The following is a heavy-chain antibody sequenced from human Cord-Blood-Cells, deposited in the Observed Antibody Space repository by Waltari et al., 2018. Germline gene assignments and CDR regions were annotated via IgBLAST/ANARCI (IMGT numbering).Heavy chain of an antibody. J-gene: IGHJ5*02. D-gene: IGHD3-10*01. V-gene: IGHV1-2*06. Sequence: QVQLVQSGAEVKKPGASVKMSCKASGYPFTGYYMHWVRQAPGQGLEWMGRINPNRGGTNYAQKFQGRVTMTRDTSISTAYMELSRLRSDDTAVYYCVSGNDRGNNWFDPWGQGTLVTVSS. CDR2: INPNRGGT. CDR1: GYPFTGYY. CDR3: VSGNDRGNNWFDP.